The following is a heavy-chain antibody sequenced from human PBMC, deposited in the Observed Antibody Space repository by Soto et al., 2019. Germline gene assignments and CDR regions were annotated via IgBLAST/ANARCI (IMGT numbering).Heavy chain of an antibody. V-gene: IGHV4-30-2*01. CDR2: IFHSGST. D-gene: IGHD5-18*01. Sequence: QLQLQESGSGLVKPSQTLSLTCAVSGGSISSGGYSWSWIRQPPGKGLEWIGYIFHSGSTYYNPSLKSRVTITVDRSKNQFSLKPSSVTAADTAVYYCARGGYSSNYYYYYGMDVWGQGTTVTVSS. J-gene: IGHJ6*02. CDR3: ARGGYSSNYYYYYGMDV. CDR1: GGSISSGGYS.